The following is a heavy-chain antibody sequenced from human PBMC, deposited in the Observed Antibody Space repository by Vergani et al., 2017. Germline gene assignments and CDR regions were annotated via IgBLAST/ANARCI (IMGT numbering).Heavy chain of an antibody. Sequence: EVQLLESGGGLVQPGGSLRLSCAASGFTFSSYAMSWVRQAPGKGLEWVSAISGSGGSTYYADAVKGRFTISRDKSKNTLYLQMNSLRAEDTAVYYCAKDVKIYDFWSGYYAGDAFDIWGQGTMVTVSS. CDR2: ISGSGGST. V-gene: IGHV3-23*01. J-gene: IGHJ3*02. CDR3: AKDVKIYDFWSGYYAGDAFDI. CDR1: GFTFSSYA. D-gene: IGHD3-3*01.